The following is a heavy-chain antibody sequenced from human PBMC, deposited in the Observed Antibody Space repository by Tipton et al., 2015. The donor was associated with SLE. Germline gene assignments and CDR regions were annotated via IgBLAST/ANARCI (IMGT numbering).Heavy chain of an antibody. CDR1: GGSISSEGYY. CDR2: ILASGSI. J-gene: IGHJ4*02. D-gene: IGHD3-3*01. Sequence: TLSLTCTVSGGSISSEGYYWTCVRQHPGKGLEWIGYILASGSIFDNPSLRRRLTMSVDTSQNQFSLKLTSVTAADTAVYYCARIRPGHGDPFDFWGQGTLVTVSS. CDR3: ARIRPGHGDPFDF. V-gene: IGHV4-31*03.